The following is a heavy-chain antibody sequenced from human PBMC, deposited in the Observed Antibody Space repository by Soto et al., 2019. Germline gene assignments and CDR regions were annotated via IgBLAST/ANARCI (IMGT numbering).Heavy chain of an antibody. V-gene: IGHV3-30*18. CDR2: ISYDGSNK. CDR1: GFTFSSYG. CDR3: AKDLLGGGMDV. Sequence: VQLVESGGGLVQPGGSLRLSCVASGFTFSSYGMHWVRQAPGKGLEWVAVISYDGSNKYYADSVKGRFTISRDNSKNTLYLQMNSLRAEDTAVYYCAKDLLGGGMDVWGQGTTVTVSS. J-gene: IGHJ6*02. D-gene: IGHD3-16*01.